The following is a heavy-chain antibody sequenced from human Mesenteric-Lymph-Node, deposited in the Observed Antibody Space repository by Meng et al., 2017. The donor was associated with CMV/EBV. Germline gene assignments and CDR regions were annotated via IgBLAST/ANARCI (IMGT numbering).Heavy chain of an antibody. CDR3: RREKVGEATALDS. D-gene: IGHD1-26*01. Sequence: GESLKISCSASGFTFSTHWMSWIRQAPGKGLEWVANIKDDDSQRSYTESVKGRFTISRDNVKNSLYLQMNSLRGEDTAVYYCRREKVGEATALDSWGQGTMVTVSS. CDR2: IKDDDSQR. J-gene: IGHJ5*01. CDR1: GFTFSTHW. V-gene: IGHV3-7*01.